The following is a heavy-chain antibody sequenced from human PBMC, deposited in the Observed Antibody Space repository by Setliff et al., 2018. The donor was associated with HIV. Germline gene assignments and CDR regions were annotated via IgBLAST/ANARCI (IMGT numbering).Heavy chain of an antibody. CDR3: ARDPGYTSGSTFHFDY. V-gene: IGHV4-59*12. CDR1: GVSTSSYY. D-gene: IGHD5-18*01. J-gene: IGHJ4*02. CDR2: ISYTGST. Sequence: SETLSLTCTVSGVSTSSYYWSWLRQPPGKGLEWIGYISYTGSTNYNPSLKSRVTMSVDTSKNQFSLSLSSVTAADTAVYFCARDPGYTSGSTFHFDYWGQGTLVTVSS.